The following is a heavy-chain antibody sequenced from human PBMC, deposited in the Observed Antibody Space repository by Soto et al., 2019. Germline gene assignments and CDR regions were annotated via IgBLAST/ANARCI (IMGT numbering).Heavy chain of an antibody. CDR3: ARADCSSHSCFFEYVQH. V-gene: IGHV3-11*01. Sequence: PGGSLRISCAVSGFTFSDYYMTWIRQAPGKGLEWVSYISGSGADTEYSDAVTGRFTLSRDNAKNSLYLDMDSLRPEDTAVYYCARADCSSHSCFFEYVQHWGQGT. D-gene: IGHD2-2*01. J-gene: IGHJ1*01. CDR1: GFTFSDYY. CDR2: ISGSGADT.